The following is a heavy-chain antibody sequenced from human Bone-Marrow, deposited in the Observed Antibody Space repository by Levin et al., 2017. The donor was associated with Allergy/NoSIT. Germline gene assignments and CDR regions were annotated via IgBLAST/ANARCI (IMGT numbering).Heavy chain of an antibody. V-gene: IGHV1-69*13. CDR3: AREAYTVSLKYSSSHTNGMDV. Sequence: SVKVSCKASGGTFSSYAISWVRQAPGQGLEWMGGIIPIFGTANYAQKFQGRVTITADESTSTAYMELSSLRSEDTAVYYCAREAYTVSLKYSSSHTNGMDVWGQGTTVTVSS. CDR1: GGTFSSYA. CDR2: IIPIFGTA. J-gene: IGHJ6*02. D-gene: IGHD6-6*01.